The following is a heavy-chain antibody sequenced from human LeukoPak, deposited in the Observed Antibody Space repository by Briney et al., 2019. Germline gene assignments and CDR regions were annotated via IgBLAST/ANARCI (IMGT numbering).Heavy chain of an antibody. D-gene: IGHD3-10*02. CDR3: ARGTMFPYYFDY. V-gene: IGHV3-48*03. J-gene: IGHJ4*02. Sequence: GGSLRLSCAASGFTFSSYEMNWVRQAPGKGLEWVSYISSSGSTIYYADSVKGRFTISRDNAKNSLYLQMNSLRAEDTAVYYCARGTMFPYYFDYWGQGTLVTVSS. CDR2: ISSSGSTI. CDR1: GFTFSSYE.